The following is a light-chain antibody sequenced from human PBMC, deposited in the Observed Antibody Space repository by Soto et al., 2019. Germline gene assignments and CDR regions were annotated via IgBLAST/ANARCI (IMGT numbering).Light chain of an antibody. J-gene: IGKJ2*01. CDR2: DAS. Sequence: EIVLTQSPATLSLSPGERATLSSRASQSVSSYLAWYQQKPGQAPRLLIYDASNRATGIPARFSGSGSGTDFTLTISSLEPEDFAVYYCQQRSNFSYTFGQGTKLEIK. CDR1: QSVSSY. CDR3: QQRSNFSYT. V-gene: IGKV3-11*01.